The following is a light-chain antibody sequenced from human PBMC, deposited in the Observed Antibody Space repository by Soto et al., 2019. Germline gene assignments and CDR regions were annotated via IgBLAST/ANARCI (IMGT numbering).Light chain of an antibody. CDR3: QQYQNWPPT. J-gene: IGKJ1*01. CDR2: GAS. Sequence: EIVMTQSPATLSVSPGETATLSCRASQSVSSNLAWYQQKPGQAPRLLIYGASTRDTGIPAKFSGSGFGTEFTLSISSLQSEDFAVYYCQQYQNWPPTFGQGTKVDIK. CDR1: QSVSSN. V-gene: IGKV3-15*01.